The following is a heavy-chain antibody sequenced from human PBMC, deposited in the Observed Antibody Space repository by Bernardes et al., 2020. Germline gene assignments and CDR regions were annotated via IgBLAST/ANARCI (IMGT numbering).Heavy chain of an antibody. V-gene: IGHV1-8*01. J-gene: IGHJ5*02. CDR1: GYTFTSYD. CDR2: MNPNSGNT. Sequence: ASVKVSCKASGYTFTSYDINWVRQATGQGLEWMGWMNPNSGNTGYAQKFQGRVTMTRNTSISTAYMELSSLRSEDTAVYYCARGRSSAYCSGGSCYSGFDPWCQGTLVTVSS. D-gene: IGHD2-15*01. CDR3: ARGRSSAYCSGGSCYSGFDP.